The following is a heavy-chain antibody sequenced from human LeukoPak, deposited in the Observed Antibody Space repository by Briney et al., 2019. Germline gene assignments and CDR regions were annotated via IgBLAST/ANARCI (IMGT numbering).Heavy chain of an antibody. J-gene: IGHJ6*03. Sequence: GASVKVSCKASGGTFSSYAISRVRQAPGQGLEWMGGIIPIFGTANYAQKFQGRVTITTDESTSTAYMELSSLRSEDTAVYYCARDRLDSNYYYYYMDVWGKGTTVTVSS. CDR3: ARDRLDSNYYYYYMDV. CDR1: GGTFSSYA. CDR2: IIPIFGTA. V-gene: IGHV1-69*05. D-gene: IGHD3-9*01.